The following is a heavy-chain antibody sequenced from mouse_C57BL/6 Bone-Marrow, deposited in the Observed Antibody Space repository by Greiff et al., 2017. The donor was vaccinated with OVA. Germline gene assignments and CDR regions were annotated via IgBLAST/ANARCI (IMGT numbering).Heavy chain of an antibody. CDR3: ARKEDYGSSYEFAY. CDR2: VYPYNGGT. CDR1: GFTFTDYY. Sequence: DVHLVESGPVLVKPGPSVKISCKASGFTFTDYYMHWVKQSHGKSLEWIGLVYPYNGGTSYNQKFKGKATLTVDTSSSTAYMELNSLTSEDSAVYYCARKEDYGSSYEFAYWGQGTLVTVSA. V-gene: IGHV1-36*01. J-gene: IGHJ3*01. D-gene: IGHD1-1*01.